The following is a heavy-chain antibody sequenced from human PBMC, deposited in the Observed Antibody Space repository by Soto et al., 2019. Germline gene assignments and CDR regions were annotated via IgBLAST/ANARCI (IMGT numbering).Heavy chain of an antibody. CDR2: IDPSDSKT. V-gene: IGHV5-10-1*01. Sequence: GESLKISCKGSGYNFDTYRTNWVRQMPGKGLEWMGRIDPSDSKTKYSPSLEGHISFSVDRSINTTYLQWSSLKASDTGVYYCARQIAAGGYYYYAFGVWGQGPAVPASS. J-gene: IGHJ6*02. CDR1: GYNFDTYR. D-gene: IGHD6-13*01. CDR3: ARQIAAGGYYYYAFGV.